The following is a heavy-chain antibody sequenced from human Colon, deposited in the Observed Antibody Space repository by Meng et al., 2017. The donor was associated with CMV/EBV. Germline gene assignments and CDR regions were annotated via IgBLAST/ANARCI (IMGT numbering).Heavy chain of an antibody. CDR3: AAITAETVTLYGMDV. J-gene: IGHJ6*02. Sequence: GESLKISCTASGLTFSNAWMSWVRQAPGKGLEWIGRIKSKIDGGTTDYAAPVKGRFSLSRDDSTNTLHLQMNSLKTDDTAVYYCAAITAETVTLYGMDVWGLGTTVTVSS. V-gene: IGHV3-15*01. CDR1: GLTFSNAW. D-gene: IGHD6-13*01. CDR2: IKSKIDGGTT.